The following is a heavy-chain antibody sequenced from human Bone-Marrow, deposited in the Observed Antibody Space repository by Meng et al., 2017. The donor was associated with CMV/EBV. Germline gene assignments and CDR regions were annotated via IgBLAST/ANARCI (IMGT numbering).Heavy chain of an antibody. CDR1: GFSLSTSGMR. J-gene: IGHJ3*02. CDR2: IDWDDDK. Sequence: SGPTLVKPTQTLTLTCTFSGFSLSTSGMRVSWIRQPPGKALEWLARIDWDDDKFYSTSLKTRLTISKDTSKNQVVLTMTNMDPVDTATYCCAGIYRSTDIWGQGTMVTVSS. V-gene: IGHV2-70D*14. D-gene: IGHD2-2*01. CDR3: AGIYRSTDI.